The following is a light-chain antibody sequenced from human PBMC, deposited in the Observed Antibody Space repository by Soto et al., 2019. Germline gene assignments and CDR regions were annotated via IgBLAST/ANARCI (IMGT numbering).Light chain of an antibody. Sequence: QSALTQPPSASGSPGQSVTISCTGTSSDVGGYDLVSWYQQHPGKAPKLILYEVAKRPSGVPARFSGSKSGNTASLTASGLQADDESDYYCSSFAGNNNLFGGGTKLTVL. CDR3: SSFAGNNNL. CDR1: SSDVGGYDL. V-gene: IGLV2-8*01. J-gene: IGLJ2*01. CDR2: EVA.